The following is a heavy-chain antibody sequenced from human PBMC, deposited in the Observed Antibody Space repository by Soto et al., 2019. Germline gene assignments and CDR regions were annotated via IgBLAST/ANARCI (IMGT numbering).Heavy chain of an antibody. J-gene: IGHJ4*02. V-gene: IGHV1-18*01. D-gene: IGHD4-17*01. Sequence: QVQLVQSGAEVKKPGASVKGSCKASGYTFTNSGFSWVRQAPGQGLEWVGWIRVNNGDTHYAQKLQGRVTMTTDTYTSRAFMELRSLRSDGTAVYYGARDLGYSDLDVHYWGQGTLITVSS. CDR3: ARDLGYSDLDVHY. CDR2: IRVNNGDT. CDR1: GYTFTNSG.